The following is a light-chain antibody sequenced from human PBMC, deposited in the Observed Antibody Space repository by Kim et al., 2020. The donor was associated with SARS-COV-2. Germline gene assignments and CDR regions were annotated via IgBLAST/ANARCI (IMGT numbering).Light chain of an antibody. CDR3: SSYTSSSTRV. CDR1: SSDVGAYNY. Sequence: GQSITFSCTGTSSDVGAYNYVSWFQQHPGKAPKLMIYDVTKRPSGVSNRFSGSKSGNTASLTISGLQADDEADYYCSSYTSSSTRVFGGGTKLTVL. J-gene: IGLJ3*02. V-gene: IGLV2-14*03. CDR2: DVT.